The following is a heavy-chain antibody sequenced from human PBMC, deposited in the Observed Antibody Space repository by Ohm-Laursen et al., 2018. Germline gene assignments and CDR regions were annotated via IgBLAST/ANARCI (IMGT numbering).Heavy chain of an antibody. D-gene: IGHD6-13*01. CDR1: GFTFSSYG. CDR3: EGKGPQQLY. CDR2: IYSGGST. V-gene: IGHV3-NL1*01. Sequence: SLRLSCAASGFTFSSYGMHWVRQAPGKGLEWVSVIYSGGSTYYADSVKGRFTISRDNSKNTLYLQMNSLTAEDTAAYYCEGKGPQQLYWGQGTLVTVSS. J-gene: IGHJ4*02.